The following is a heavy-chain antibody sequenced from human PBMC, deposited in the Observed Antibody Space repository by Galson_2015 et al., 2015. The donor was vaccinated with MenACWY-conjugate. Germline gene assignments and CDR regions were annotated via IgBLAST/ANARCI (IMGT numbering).Heavy chain of an antibody. CDR3: ARHKERSSGSYQGEGGHHP. CDR1: GGSIGRRSYY. D-gene: IGHD1-26*01. J-gene: IGHJ5*02. Sequence: ETLSLTCTVSGGSIGRRSYYWGWIRQPPGKGLEWIGSIYYSGSTYYNPSLKSRVTISVDTSKNQFSLKLSSVTAADTAVHYCARHKERSSGSYQGEGGHHPWGQGTLVTVSS. CDR2: IYYSGST. V-gene: IGHV4-39*01.